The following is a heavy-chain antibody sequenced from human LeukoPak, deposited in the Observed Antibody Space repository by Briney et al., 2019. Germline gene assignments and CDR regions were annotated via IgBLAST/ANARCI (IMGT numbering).Heavy chain of an antibody. J-gene: IGHJ4*02. D-gene: IGHD3-16*02. CDR3: TSYRFL. V-gene: IGHV3-23*01. Sequence: PGGSLRLSCAASGFIFRNYAMNWVRQAPGKGLEWVSAVSASGGSTYYTDSVKGRFTISRDNSKNMVYLQMNSLRAEDTAVYYCTSYRFLWGQGALVTVSS. CDR1: GFIFRNYA. CDR2: VSASGGST.